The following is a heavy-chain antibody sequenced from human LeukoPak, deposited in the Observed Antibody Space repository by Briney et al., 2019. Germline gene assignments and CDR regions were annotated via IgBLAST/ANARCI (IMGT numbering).Heavy chain of an antibody. V-gene: IGHV3-48*04. CDR3: ARDLLAVPPPFDY. Sequence: GGSLRLSCAASGFTFSSYSMNWVRQAPGKGLEWVSYISSSSTIYYADSVKGRFTISRDNAKNSLYLQMNSLRAEDTAVYYCARDLLAVPPPFDYWGQETLVTVSS. CDR2: ISSSSTI. J-gene: IGHJ4*02. CDR1: GFTFSSYS.